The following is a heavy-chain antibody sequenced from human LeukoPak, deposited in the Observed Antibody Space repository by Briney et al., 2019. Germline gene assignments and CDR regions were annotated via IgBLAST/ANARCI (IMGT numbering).Heavy chain of an antibody. Sequence: GVLRLSCAASGFTFSSYAMSWVRQAPGKGLDWVSYISSSGNTIYYADSVKGRFTISRDNAKNSLYLQMNSLRAEDTAVYYCARESPPQYSYDSSSYLGPMDAFDIWGQGTMVTVSS. V-gene: IGHV3-48*04. CDR1: GFTFSSYA. D-gene: IGHD3-22*01. CDR2: ISSSGNTI. J-gene: IGHJ3*02. CDR3: ARESPPQYSYDSSSYLGPMDAFDI.